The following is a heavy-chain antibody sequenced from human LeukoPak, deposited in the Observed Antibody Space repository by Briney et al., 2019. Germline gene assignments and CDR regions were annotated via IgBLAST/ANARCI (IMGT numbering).Heavy chain of an antibody. CDR2: IRGSGDNT. CDR3: AKDSGHLLYYFDY. CDR1: GFTFSSFA. J-gene: IGHJ4*02. V-gene: IGHV3-23*01. Sequence: GGSLRLSCAASGFTFSSFAMSWVRQAPGKGLEWVSSIRGSGDNTNYGDCVKGRFTITRDNSKNTLYLQMNSLRAEDTAVYYCAKDSGHLLYYFDYWGQGTLVTVSS. D-gene: IGHD5-12*01.